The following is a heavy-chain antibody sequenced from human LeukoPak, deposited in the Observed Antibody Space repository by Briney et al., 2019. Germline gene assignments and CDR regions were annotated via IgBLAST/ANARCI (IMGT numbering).Heavy chain of an antibody. V-gene: IGHV3-64*01. J-gene: IGHJ4*02. CDR2: ISSNGGST. D-gene: IGHD1-26*01. CDR1: GFTFSSYA. Sequence: GGSPRLSCAASGFTFSSYAMHWVRQAPGKGLEYVSAISSNGGSTYYANSVKGRFTISRDKSKNTLYLQMNSLRAEDTAVYYCAKSGGSYYSTLDSWGQGTLVTVSS. CDR3: AKSGGSYYSTLDS.